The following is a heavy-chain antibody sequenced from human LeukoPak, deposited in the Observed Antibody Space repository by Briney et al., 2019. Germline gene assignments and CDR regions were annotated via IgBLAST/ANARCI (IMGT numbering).Heavy chain of an antibody. Sequence: ASVKVSCKVSGYTLTELSMHWVRQAPGKGLEWMGGFDPEDGETIYAQKFQGRVTMTEDTSTDTAYMELSSLRSEDTAVHYCAHGKGRWLHLIYWGQGTLVTVSS. D-gene: IGHD5-24*01. J-gene: IGHJ4*02. V-gene: IGHV1-24*01. CDR2: FDPEDGET. CDR1: GYTLTELS. CDR3: AHGKGRWLHLIY.